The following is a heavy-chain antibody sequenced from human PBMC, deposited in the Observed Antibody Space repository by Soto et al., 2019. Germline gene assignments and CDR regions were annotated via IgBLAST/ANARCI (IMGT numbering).Heavy chain of an antibody. J-gene: IGHJ6*02. V-gene: IGHV3-33*01. Sequence: GGSLRLSCAASGFTFSSYGMHWVRQAPGKGLEWVAVIWYDGSNKYYADSVKGRFTISRDNSKNTLYLQMNSLRAEDTAVYYCARGGGGYYIYYYYGMDVWGQGTTVTVSS. CDR2: IWYDGSNK. D-gene: IGHD3-3*01. CDR3: ARGGGGYYIYYYYGMDV. CDR1: GFTFSSYG.